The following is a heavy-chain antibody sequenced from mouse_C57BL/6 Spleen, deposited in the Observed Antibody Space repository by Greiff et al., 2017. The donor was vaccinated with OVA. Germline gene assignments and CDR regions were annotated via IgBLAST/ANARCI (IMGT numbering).Heavy chain of an antibody. D-gene: IGHD1-1*01. V-gene: IGHV1-81*01. CDR3: ARFQYYGSSCGDYFDY. CDR2: IYPRSGNT. CDR1: GYTFTSYG. Sequence: QVQLQQSGAELARPGASVKLSCKASGYTFTSYGMSWVKQRTGQGLEWIGEIYPRSGNTYYNEKFKGKATLTADKSSSTAYMELRSLTSEDSAVYFCARFQYYGSSCGDYFDYWGQGTTLTVSS. J-gene: IGHJ2*01.